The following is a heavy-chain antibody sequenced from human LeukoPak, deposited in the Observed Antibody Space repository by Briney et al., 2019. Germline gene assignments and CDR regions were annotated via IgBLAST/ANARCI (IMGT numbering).Heavy chain of an antibody. CDR1: GFTFSSYS. D-gene: IGHD3-10*01. CDR3: ARGSGVLWFGELTSYFDY. CDR2: ISSSSSYI. V-gene: IGHV3-21*01. J-gene: IGHJ4*02. Sequence: GGSLRPSCAASGFTFSSYSMNWVRQAPGKGLEWVSSISSSSSYIYYADSVKGRFTISRDNAKNSLYLQMNSLRAEDTAVYYCARGSGVLWFGELTSYFDYWGQGTLVTVSS.